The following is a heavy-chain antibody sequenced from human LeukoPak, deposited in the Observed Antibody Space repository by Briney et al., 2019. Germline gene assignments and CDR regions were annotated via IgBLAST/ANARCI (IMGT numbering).Heavy chain of an antibody. CDR3: ARESTIAHAFDI. V-gene: IGHV3-11*01. D-gene: IGHD5/OR15-5a*01. Sequence: PGGSLRLSCAASGFTFSDYYMSWIRQAPGKGLEWVSYISSSGSTIYYADSVKGRFTISRDNAKNSLYLQMNSLRAGDTAVYYCARESTIAHAFDIWGQGTMVTVSS. J-gene: IGHJ3*02. CDR1: GFTFSDYY. CDR2: ISSSGSTI.